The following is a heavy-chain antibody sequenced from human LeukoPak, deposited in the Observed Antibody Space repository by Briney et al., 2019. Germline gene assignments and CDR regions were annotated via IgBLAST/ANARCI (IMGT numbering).Heavy chain of an antibody. CDR2: LYYSGST. D-gene: IGHD2-15*01. V-gene: IGHV4-39*01. J-gene: IGHJ5*02. Sequence: SETLSLTCTVSGGSISSSSYYWGWIRQPPGKGLEWIGSLYYSGSTYYNPSLKSRVTISVDTSKNQFSLKLSSVTAADTAVYYCARLGLRRGVGVVVAARWFDPWGQGTLVTVSS. CDR1: GGSISSSSYY. CDR3: ARLGLRRGVGVVVAARWFDP.